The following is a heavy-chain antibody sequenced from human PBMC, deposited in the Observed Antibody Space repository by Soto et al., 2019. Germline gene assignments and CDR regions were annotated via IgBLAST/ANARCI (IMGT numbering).Heavy chain of an antibody. V-gene: IGHV1-69*13. CDR1: GGTFSNFV. Sequence: SVKVSWKASGGTFSNFVISWVRQAPGQGLEWMGGNIPIFGTANYAQKFQGRVTIIADESTGTTYMELTSLRSEDTAVYYCARAPILVVEPPYENYSDYWGQGILLTVS. CDR2: NIPIFGTA. J-gene: IGHJ4*02. D-gene: IGHD2-15*01. CDR3: ARAPILVVEPPYENYSDY.